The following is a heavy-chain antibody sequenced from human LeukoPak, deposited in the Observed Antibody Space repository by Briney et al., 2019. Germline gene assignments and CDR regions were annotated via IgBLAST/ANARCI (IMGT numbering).Heavy chain of an antibody. CDR3: ARDLGNYYDSSGYYYADAFDI. CDR2: IYYSGST. D-gene: IGHD3-22*01. Sequence: KASETLSLTCTVSGGSISSYYWSWIRQPPGKGLEWIGYIYYSGSTNYNPSLKSRVTISVDTSKNQFSLKLSSVTAADTAVYYCARDLGNYYDSSGYYYADAFDIWGQGTMVTVSS. CDR1: GGSISSYY. V-gene: IGHV4-59*12. J-gene: IGHJ3*02.